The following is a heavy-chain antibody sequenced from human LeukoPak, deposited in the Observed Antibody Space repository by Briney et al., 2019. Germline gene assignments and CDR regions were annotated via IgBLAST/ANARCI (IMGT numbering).Heavy chain of an antibody. J-gene: IGHJ4*02. CDR3: ARRNFWSGYYG. D-gene: IGHD3-3*01. CDR1: GFTFSSYD. V-gene: IGHV3-13*01. CDR2: IGTAGDT. Sequence: PGGSLRLSCAASGFTFSSYDMHWVRQATGKGLEWVSAIGTAGDTYYPGSVKGRFTISRENAKNSLYLQMNSLRAGDTAVYYCARRNFWSGYYGWGQGTLVTVSP.